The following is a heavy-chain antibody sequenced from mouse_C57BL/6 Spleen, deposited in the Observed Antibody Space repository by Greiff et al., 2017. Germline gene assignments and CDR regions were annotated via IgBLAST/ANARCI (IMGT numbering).Heavy chain of an antibody. V-gene: IGHV7-3*01. CDR3: ARYNYYGIVDY. J-gene: IGHJ4*01. D-gene: IGHD1-1*01. CDR1: GFTFTDYY. CDR2: IRNKANGYTT. Sequence: EVHLVESGGGLVQPGGSLSLSCAASGFTFTDYYMSWVRQPPGKALEWLGFIRNKANGYTTEYSASVKGRFTISRDNSQSILYLQMNYLRAEDSATSYCARYNYYGIVDYWGQGTSVTVSS.